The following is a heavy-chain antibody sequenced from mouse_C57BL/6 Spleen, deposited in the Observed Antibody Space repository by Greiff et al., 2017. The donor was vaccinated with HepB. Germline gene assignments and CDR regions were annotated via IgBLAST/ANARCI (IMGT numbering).Heavy chain of an antibody. CDR3: ARGGSNTYWYFDV. Sequence: DVMLVESGGGLVKPGGSLKLSCAASGFTFSDYGMHWVRQAPEKGLEWVAYISSGSSTIYYADTVKGRFTISRDNAKNTLFLQMTSLRSEDTAMYYCARGGSNTYWYFDVWGTGTTVTVSS. CDR1: GFTFSDYG. CDR2: ISSGSSTI. D-gene: IGHD1-1*01. J-gene: IGHJ1*03. V-gene: IGHV5-17*01.